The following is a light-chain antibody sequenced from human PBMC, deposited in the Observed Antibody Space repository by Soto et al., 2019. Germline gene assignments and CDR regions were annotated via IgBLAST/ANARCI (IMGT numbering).Light chain of an antibody. V-gene: IGLV1-40*01. J-gene: IGLJ3*02. CDR3: QSYDSSLSGAV. CDR1: SSNIGAGYD. Sequence: QSVLTQPPSVSGAPGQRVTISCTGSSSNIGAGYDVHWYQQLPGTAPKLLIYGNSNRHSGVPDRFSGSKSGTSASLAITGLQAEDEADYDCQSYDSSLSGAVFGGGTKLTVL. CDR2: GNS.